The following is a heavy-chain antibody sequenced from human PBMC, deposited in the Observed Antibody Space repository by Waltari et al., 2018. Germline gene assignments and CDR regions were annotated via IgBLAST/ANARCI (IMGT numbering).Heavy chain of an antibody. V-gene: IGHV3-74*01. D-gene: IGHD1-26*01. CDR2: ITSDGSTT. CDR3: SAGTVY. CDR1: GFTFTSYW. Sequence: VQLVESGGGLVQPGGSLRLSCAASGFTFTSYWMHWVRQAPGKGLVWLSLITSDGSTTSYGDSVKGRFTIARDNAKNTLYLQMNSLRAEDTAVYYCSAGTVYWGQGILVTVSS. J-gene: IGHJ4*02.